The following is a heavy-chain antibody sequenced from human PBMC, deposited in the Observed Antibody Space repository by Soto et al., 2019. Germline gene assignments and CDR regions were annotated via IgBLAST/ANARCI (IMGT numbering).Heavy chain of an antibody. CDR2: FFYSGKS. D-gene: IGHD2-21*02. J-gene: IGHJ4*02. CDR3: VRRHGLTADVYY. Sequence: SETLSLTCSVSGGSISTSSSTYYWGWLRQPPGKGLEWIASFFYSGKSFYNPSLKSRVTMSVDTSKNQFSLNLSSVTAADTAVYYCVRRHGLTADVYYWGLVTLVTVS. V-gene: IGHV4-39*01. CDR1: GGSISTSSSTYY.